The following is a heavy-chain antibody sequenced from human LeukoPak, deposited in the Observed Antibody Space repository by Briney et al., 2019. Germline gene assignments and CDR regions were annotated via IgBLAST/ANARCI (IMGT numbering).Heavy chain of an antibody. D-gene: IGHD2-2*01. CDR3: AEDRCSSTSCSQGNWFDP. V-gene: IGHV3-9*01. J-gene: IGHJ5*02. CDR1: GFTFDDYA. Sequence: GGSLRLSCAASGFTFDDYAMHWVRQTPGKGLEWVSGISWNSGSIGYADSVKGRFTISRDNAKNSLYLQMNSLRAEDTALYYCAEDRCSSTSCSQGNWFDPWGQGTLVTVSS. CDR2: ISWNSGSI.